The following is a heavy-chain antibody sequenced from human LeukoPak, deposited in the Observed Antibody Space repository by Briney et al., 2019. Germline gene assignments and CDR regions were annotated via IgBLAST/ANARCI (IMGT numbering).Heavy chain of an antibody. CDR2: IYSGGTS. J-gene: IGHJ4*02. Sequence: GGSLRLSCAASGFTFSSYWMHWVRQAPGKGLVWVSVIYSGGTSYYADSVKGRFTISRDNSKNTLFLQMNSLRAEDTAVYYCARELHWGQGTLVTVSS. D-gene: IGHD1-26*01. CDR1: GFTFSSYW. CDR3: ARELH. V-gene: IGHV3-66*02.